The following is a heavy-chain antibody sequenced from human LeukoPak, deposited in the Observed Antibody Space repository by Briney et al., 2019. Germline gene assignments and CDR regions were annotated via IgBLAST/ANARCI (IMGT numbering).Heavy chain of an antibody. CDR1: GYTLTSYD. Sequence: ASVKVSCKASGYTLTSYDINWVRQATGQGLEWMGWMNPNSGKTGYAQKFQGRITITRNTFISTAYMELSSLRSEDTAVYYCTRETPSRYFDYWGQGTLVTVSS. CDR3: TRETPSRYFDY. V-gene: IGHV1-8*01. J-gene: IGHJ4*02. CDR2: MNPNSGKT. D-gene: IGHD4-23*01.